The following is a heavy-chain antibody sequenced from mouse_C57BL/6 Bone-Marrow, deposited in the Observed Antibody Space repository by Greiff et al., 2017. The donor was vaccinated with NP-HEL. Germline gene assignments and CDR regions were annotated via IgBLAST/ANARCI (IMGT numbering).Heavy chain of an antibody. CDR2: IHPNSGST. J-gene: IGHJ2*01. D-gene: IGHD2-10*01. Sequence: QVQLQQPGAELVKPGASVKLSRKASGYTFTSYWMHWVKQRPGQGLEWIGMIHPNSGSTNYNEKFKSKATLTVDKSSSTAYMQLSSLTSEDSAVYYCARSYPYYFDYWGQGTTLTVSS. CDR1: GYTFTSYW. V-gene: IGHV1-64*01. CDR3: ARSYPYYFDY.